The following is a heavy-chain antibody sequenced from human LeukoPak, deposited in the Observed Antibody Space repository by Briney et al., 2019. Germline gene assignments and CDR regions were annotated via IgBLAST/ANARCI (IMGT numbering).Heavy chain of an antibody. J-gene: IGHJ4*02. V-gene: IGHV3-23*01. CDR3: AKEKIAWSSWWYYFDY. D-gene: IGHD6-13*01. CDR1: GFTFSSYA. Sequence: GGSLRLSCAASGFTFSSYAMSWVRQAPGRGLEWVSAISGSGGSTYYADSVKGRFTISRDNSKNTLYLQMNSLRAKDTAVYYCAKEKIAWSSWWYYFDYWGQGTLVSVSS. CDR2: ISGSGGST.